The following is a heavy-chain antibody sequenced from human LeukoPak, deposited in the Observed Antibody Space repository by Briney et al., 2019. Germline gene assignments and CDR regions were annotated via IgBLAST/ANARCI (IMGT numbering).Heavy chain of an antibody. CDR2: ISWNSGSI. V-gene: IGHV3-9*01. J-gene: IGHJ4*02. CDR1: GFTFSSYA. Sequence: GGSLRLSCAASGFTFSSYAMSWVRQAPGKGLEWVSGISWNSGSIGYADSVKGRFTISRDNAKNSLYLQMNSLRAEDTALYYCAKDIARDGYNLGPVDYWGQGTLVTVSS. D-gene: IGHD5-24*01. CDR3: AKDIARDGYNLGPVDY.